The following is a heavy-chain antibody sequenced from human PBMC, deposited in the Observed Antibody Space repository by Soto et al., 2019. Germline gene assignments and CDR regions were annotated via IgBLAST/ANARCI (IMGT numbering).Heavy chain of an antibody. V-gene: IGHV1-46*02. CDR2: IDPTHGNT. CDR1: GYSFNTFY. Sequence: ASVKVSCKASGYSFNTFYIHWVRQAPGQGLEWMGMIDPTHGNTGYAQKFQGRVAMTRDTSASTVYIELSSLRFEDTAVYYCVRGYCTTTICQGDFQHWGQGTLVTVSS. J-gene: IGHJ1*01. CDR3: VRGYCTTTICQGDFQH. D-gene: IGHD2-2*01.